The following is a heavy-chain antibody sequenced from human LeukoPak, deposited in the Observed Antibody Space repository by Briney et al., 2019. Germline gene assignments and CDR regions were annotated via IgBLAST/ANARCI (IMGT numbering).Heavy chain of an antibody. D-gene: IGHD1-26*01. Sequence: GGSLRLSFAASGFTFSTYAIHWVRPAPGKGRAWVAVISYDGSNTYYADSVKGRFTISRDNSKNTLYLQMTRLRAEDTAVYYCARDSGAGWELPKYYFDYWGQGTLVTVSS. CDR3: ARDSGAGWELPKYYFDY. CDR2: ISYDGSNT. J-gene: IGHJ4*02. CDR1: GFTFSTYA. V-gene: IGHV3-30-3*01.